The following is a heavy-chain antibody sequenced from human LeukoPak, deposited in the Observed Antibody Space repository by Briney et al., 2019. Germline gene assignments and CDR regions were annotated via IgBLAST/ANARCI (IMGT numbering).Heavy chain of an antibody. V-gene: IGHV3-23*01. D-gene: IGHD5-18*01. Sequence: GGSLRLSCAASGFTFRSYAMSWVRQAPGKGLEWVSTISDSGGSTYYADSVKGRFTISRDNSKNTLYLQMNSRRAEDTAVYYCGKDSKETTMVTDLVYWGEGTLVSVSS. CDR3: GKDSKETTMVTDLVY. CDR2: ISDSGGST. CDR1: GFTFRSYA. J-gene: IGHJ4*02.